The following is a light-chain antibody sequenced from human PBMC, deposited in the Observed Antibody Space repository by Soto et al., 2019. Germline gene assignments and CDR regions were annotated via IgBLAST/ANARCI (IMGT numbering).Light chain of an antibody. V-gene: IGLV1-40*01. J-gene: IGLJ1*01. CDR2: GNT. Sequence: QSVLTQPPSVSGAPGQRVTISCTGSSSNIGAGFDVHWYQQLPATAPKLLIYGNTNRPSGVPDRFSGSKSGNTASLTVSGLQAEDEADYYCSSFAGSNNFPYVFGTGTKVTVL. CDR1: SSNIGAGFD. CDR3: SSFAGSNNFPYV.